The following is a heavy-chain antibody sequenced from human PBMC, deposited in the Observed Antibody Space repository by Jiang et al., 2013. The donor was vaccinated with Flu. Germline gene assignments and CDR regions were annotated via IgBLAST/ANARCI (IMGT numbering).Heavy chain of an antibody. Sequence: SGAEVKKPGASVKVSCKASGYTFSSYGFTWVRQAPGQGLEWMGWISAYNGDTKYAQKLQGRVTMTTDTSTSTAYMELRSLTSDDTAVYYCARGVVNNGWYGPYYYFDLWGRGSLVAVSS. D-gene: IGHD6-19*01. CDR1: GYTFSSYG. CDR3: ARGVVNNGWYGPYYYFDL. CDR2: ISAYNGDT. V-gene: IGHV1-18*01. J-gene: IGHJ2*01.